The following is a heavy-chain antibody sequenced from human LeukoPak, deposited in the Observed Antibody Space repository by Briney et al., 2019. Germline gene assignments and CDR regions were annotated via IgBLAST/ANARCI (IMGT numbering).Heavy chain of an antibody. D-gene: IGHD4-17*01. J-gene: IGHJ4*02. CDR2: INPNSGGT. CDR3: ASSYGDYVHPFIH. V-gene: IGHV1-2*02. CDR1: GYTFSGSY. Sequence: GASVKVSCKASGYTFSGSYIHWVRQAPGQGLEWMGWINPNSGGTNYAQKFQGRVTMTRDTSISTAYMELSRLRSDDTAVYYCASSYGDYVHPFIHWGQGTLVTVSS.